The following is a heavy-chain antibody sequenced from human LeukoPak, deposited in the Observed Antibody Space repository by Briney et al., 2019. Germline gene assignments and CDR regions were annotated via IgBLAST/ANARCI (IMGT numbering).Heavy chain of an antibody. CDR3: ARGSETNYYYYMDV. V-gene: IGHV3-7*04. J-gene: IGHJ6*03. Sequence: SVKGRFTISRDNAKNSLYLQMNSLRAEDTAVYFCARGSETNYYYYMDVWGKGTTVTISS.